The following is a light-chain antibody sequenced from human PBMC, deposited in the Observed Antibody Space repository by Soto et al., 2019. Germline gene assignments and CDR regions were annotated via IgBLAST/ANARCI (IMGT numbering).Light chain of an antibody. Sequence: QSALTQPASVSGSPGQSITISCTGTSSDVGRYNYVSWYQQHPGKAPKLIIYEVNNRPSGVSNRFSGSKSGNTASLTISGLQAEDEADYYCSSYTSTSTLWVFGGGTKLTVL. V-gene: IGLV2-14*01. J-gene: IGLJ3*02. CDR2: EVN. CDR1: SSDVGRYNY. CDR3: SSYTSTSTLWV.